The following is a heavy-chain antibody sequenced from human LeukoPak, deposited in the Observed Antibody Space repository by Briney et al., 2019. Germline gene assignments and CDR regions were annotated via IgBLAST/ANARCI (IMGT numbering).Heavy chain of an antibody. CDR1: GFTFGDYA. CDR3: TRDLPPNTRGALLPVFDV. Sequence: GGSLRLSCTGSGFTFGDYAMSWVRRAPGKGLEWVAFIRDKAFGGTTEYAASVKGRFTISRDDSKSNAYLQMNSLKTDDTAVYYCTRDLPPNTRGALLPVFDVWGQGILVTVSS. CDR2: IRDKAFGGTT. D-gene: IGHD2-15*01. V-gene: IGHV3-49*04. J-gene: IGHJ3*01.